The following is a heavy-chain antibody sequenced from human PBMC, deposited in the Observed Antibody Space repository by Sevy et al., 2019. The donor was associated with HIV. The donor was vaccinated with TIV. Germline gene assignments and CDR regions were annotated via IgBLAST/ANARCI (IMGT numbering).Heavy chain of an antibody. CDR1: GINFSGYW. Sequence: GGSLRLSCAASASGINFSGYWMSWVRQVPGKGLEWVANRNEDGTKDYYVGSVKGRFTISRDNAKKSLYLQMNTVRVEDTAVYYCARDNAGYDFWGQGTLVTVSS. J-gene: IGHJ4*02. CDR3: ARDNAGYDF. D-gene: IGHD5-12*01. V-gene: IGHV3-7*01. CDR2: RNEDGTKD.